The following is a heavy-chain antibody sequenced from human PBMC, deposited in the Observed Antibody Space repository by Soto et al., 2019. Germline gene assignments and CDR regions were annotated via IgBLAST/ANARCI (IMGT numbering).Heavy chain of an antibody. CDR3: ARDGGSSGYYPWFDP. CDR2: LYNSGSA. J-gene: IGHJ5*02. V-gene: IGHV4-59*01. CDR1: GASISRYY. Sequence: PSETLSLTCTVSGASISRYYWSWIRQSPGKGLEWIGYLYNSGSAIYNPSLKSRVTISVDTSKNQFSLKLSSVTAADTAVYYCARDGGSSGYYPWFDPWGQGTLVTVSS. D-gene: IGHD3-22*01.